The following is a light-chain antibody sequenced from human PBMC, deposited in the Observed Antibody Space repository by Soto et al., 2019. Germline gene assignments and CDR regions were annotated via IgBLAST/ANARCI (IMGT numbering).Light chain of an antibody. CDR3: QYYGSSPPTT. CDR2: GAS. Sequence: EFVLTQSPGTLSLSPGESAILSCRASQSVTSTYIDCYQHKPGQAPRLLIYGASSRATGIPDRLSGSWSGTDFTLTISSLEAADVAVDYCQYYGSSPPTTFGQGTKLEIK. CDR1: QSVTSTY. J-gene: IGKJ2*01. V-gene: IGKV3-20*01.